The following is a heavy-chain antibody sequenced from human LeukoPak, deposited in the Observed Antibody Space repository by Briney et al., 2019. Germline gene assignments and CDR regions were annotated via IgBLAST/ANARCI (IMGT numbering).Heavy chain of an antibody. V-gene: IGHV3-23*01. CDR3: AKLRYYDFWSGANPFDY. Sequence: PGGSLRLSCAASGFTFSSYAMSWVRQAPGKGLEWVSAISGSGGSTYYADSVKGRFTISRDNSKNTLYLQMNSLRAEDTAVYYCAKLRYYDFWSGANPFDYWGQGTLVTASS. J-gene: IGHJ4*02. CDR2: ISGSGGST. CDR1: GFTFSSYA. D-gene: IGHD3-3*01.